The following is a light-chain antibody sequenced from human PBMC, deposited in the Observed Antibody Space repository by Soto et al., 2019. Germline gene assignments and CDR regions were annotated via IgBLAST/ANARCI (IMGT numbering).Light chain of an antibody. Sequence: IVLTQSPGTLSLSPGERATLSCRASQSVTSDYLAWYQQKPGQPARPLIYVASNRATAIADRFSGSGSATDFTLTISRVDPEDFAVYYCQQYGSSPYTFGQGTRLDI. V-gene: IGKV3-20*01. CDR2: VAS. J-gene: IGKJ2*01. CDR3: QQYGSSPYT. CDR1: QSVTSDY.